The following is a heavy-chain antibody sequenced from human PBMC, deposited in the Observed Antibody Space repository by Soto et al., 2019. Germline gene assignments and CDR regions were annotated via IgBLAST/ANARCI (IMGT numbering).Heavy chain of an antibody. J-gene: IGHJ6*02. CDR2: IFHTGSA. CDR3: ARPYSGPSRGLDV. D-gene: IGHD5-12*01. CDR1: GDSVSSGGYY. Sequence: SETLSLTCTVSGDSVSSGGYYWTWIRQRPGKGLEWIGYIFHTGSAYYSPSLKTRLSLSIDTSRGQFSLRLTSVTAADTAVYYCARPYSGPSRGLDVWGQGTTVTVSS. V-gene: IGHV4-31*03.